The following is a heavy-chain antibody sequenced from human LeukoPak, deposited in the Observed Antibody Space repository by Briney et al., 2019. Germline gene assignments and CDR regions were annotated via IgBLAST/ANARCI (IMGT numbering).Heavy chain of an antibody. CDR1: GFSFSSYE. D-gene: IGHD2/OR15-2a*01. J-gene: IGHJ3*02. CDR2: IGSSGSTV. CDR3: ARDPPLYPAPLVVFNI. Sequence: GGSLRLSCAASGFSFSSYEMNWVRQAPGKGLEWVSYIGSSGSTVYYADSVKGRFTTSRDNAKNSLYLQMNSLRDEDTAVYYCARDPPLYPAPLVVFNIWAKGKRVTVFS. V-gene: IGHV3-48*03.